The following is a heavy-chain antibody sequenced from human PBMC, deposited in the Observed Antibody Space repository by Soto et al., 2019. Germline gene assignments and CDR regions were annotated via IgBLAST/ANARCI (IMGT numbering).Heavy chain of an antibody. CDR2: IYHSGST. Sequence: QVQLQESGPGLVKPSGTLSLSCAVSGGSISSSHWWTWVRQPPGKGLEWMGEIYHSGSTNYNPAPKSRVTISGHTSRNRVPRNLSAGTAADTAVDSGGSAGGGEDYWGQGIRVTVSS. J-gene: IGHJ4*02. CDR3: GSAGGGEDY. D-gene: IGHD3-16*01. CDR1: GGSISSSHW. V-gene: IGHV4-4*02.